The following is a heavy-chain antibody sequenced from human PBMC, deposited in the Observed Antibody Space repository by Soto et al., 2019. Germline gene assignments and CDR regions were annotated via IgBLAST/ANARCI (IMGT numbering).Heavy chain of an antibody. CDR2: INAGNGNT. D-gene: IGHD3-22*01. CDR3: AILDVVTSRVGGDC. CDR1: GYTFTSYA. V-gene: IGHV1-3*01. Sequence: QVQLVQSGAEVKKPGASVKVSCKASGYTFTSYAMHWVRQAPGQRLEWMGWINAGNGNTKYSQKFQGRVTITRDTSASTAYMELSCLRSEDTAVYDCAILDVVTSRVGGDCWGQGTLVTNSS. J-gene: IGHJ4*02.